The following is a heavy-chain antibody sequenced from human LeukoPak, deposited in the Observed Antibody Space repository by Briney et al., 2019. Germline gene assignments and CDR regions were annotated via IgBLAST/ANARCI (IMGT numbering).Heavy chain of an antibody. CDR1: GFTFSSYA. CDR2: ISGGGGST. J-gene: IGHJ4*02. Sequence: GGSLRLSCAASGFTFSSYAMSWARQAPGKGLEWVSAISGGGGSTYYADSVKGRFTISRDNSKNTLYLQMNSLRAEDTAVYYWAKEPDPDIDYWGQGTLVTVSS. V-gene: IGHV3-23*01. CDR3: AKEPDPDIDY.